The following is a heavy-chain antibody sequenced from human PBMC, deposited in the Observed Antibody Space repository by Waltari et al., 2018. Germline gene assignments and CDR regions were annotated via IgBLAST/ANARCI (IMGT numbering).Heavy chain of an antibody. Sequence: QVQLVQSGAEVKKPGASVKVSCKVSGYTLTELSMHWVRQAPGKGLEWLGGFDPEDGETIYAQKFQGRVTMTEDTSTDTAYMELSSLRSEDTAVYYCATDRITMVRGVIRDYYYYGMDVWGQGTTVTVSS. CDR2: FDPEDGET. D-gene: IGHD3-10*01. CDR1: GYTLTELS. V-gene: IGHV1-24*01. CDR3: ATDRITMVRGVIRDYYYYGMDV. J-gene: IGHJ6*02.